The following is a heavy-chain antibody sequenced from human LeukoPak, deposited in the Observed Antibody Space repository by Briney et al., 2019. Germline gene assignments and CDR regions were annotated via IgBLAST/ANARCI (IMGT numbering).Heavy chain of an antibody. CDR2: IYYSGST. D-gene: IGHD3-10*01. CDR1: GGSFSSYY. Sequence: SETLSLTCTVSGGSFSSYYWSWVRQPPGKGLEWIGYIYYSGSTNYNPSLKSRVTISVDTSKNQFSLKLSSVTAADTDVYYCARGPIYGSGSYYKGPFDPWGQGTLVTVSS. J-gene: IGHJ5*02. CDR3: ARGPIYGSGSYYKGPFDP. V-gene: IGHV4-59*01.